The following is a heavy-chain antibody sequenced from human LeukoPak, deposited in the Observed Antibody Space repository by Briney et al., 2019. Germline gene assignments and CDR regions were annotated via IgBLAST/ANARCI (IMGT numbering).Heavy chain of an antibody. Sequence: GGSLRLSCVASGFTFSSYSMNWVRQAPGKGLEWVSSISSSSSYIYYADSVKGRFTISRDNAKNSLHLQMNSLRVEDTAVYYCARDSGGPYGDYAHYWGQGTLVTVSS. V-gene: IGHV3-21*01. CDR2: ISSSSSYI. D-gene: IGHD4-17*01. CDR1: GFTFSSYS. J-gene: IGHJ4*02. CDR3: ARDSGGPYGDYAHY.